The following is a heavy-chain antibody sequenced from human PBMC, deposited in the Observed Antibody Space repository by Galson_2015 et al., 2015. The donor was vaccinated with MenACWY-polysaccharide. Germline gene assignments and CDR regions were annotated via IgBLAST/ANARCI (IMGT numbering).Heavy chain of an antibody. CDR1: GFTFSSYG. V-gene: IGHV3-30*02. J-gene: IGHJ4*02. CDR3: AKDRTAAASDGDY. CDR2: IRYDGRDK. Sequence: SLRLSCAASGFTFSSYGMHWVRQAPGKGLKWVAFIRYDGRDKYYADSVKGRFTLSRDNSKNTLYLQMDSLRAEDTAVYYCAKDRTAAASDGDYWGQGTLSPSPQ. D-gene: IGHD6-13*01.